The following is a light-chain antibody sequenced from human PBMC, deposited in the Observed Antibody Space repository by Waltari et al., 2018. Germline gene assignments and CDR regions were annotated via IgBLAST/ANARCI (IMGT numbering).Light chain of an antibody. Sequence: DIVLTQSPAPLSLSPGERATLSCRASQSISNYLAWYQQKPGQAPRLLIYDTSNRATGIPTRFSGSGFGTDFTLTISSLEPEDFAIYYCQQRRNWPLTFGGGTKVEIK. V-gene: IGKV3-11*01. CDR2: DTS. CDR3: QQRRNWPLT. J-gene: IGKJ4*01. CDR1: QSISNY.